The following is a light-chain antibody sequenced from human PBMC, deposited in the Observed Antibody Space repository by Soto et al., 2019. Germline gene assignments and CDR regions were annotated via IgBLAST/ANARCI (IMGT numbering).Light chain of an antibody. V-gene: IGKV1-33*01. CDR2: DAS. Sequence: DIQMTQSPSSLSASVGDRVTITCQASQDIANYLNWYQQKAGRAPKFLIYDASNLETGVPSRFSGSGSGTDFYLNISSLQPGGNSTFFLQQYDYSPVTFGRGTKVEIK. CDR1: QDIANY. CDR3: QQYDYSPVT. J-gene: IGKJ4*01.